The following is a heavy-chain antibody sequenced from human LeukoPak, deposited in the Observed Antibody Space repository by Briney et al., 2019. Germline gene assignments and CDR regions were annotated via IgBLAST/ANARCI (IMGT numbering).Heavy chain of an antibody. CDR2: IYYRGST. J-gene: IGHJ6*02. Sequence: SETLSLTCTVSGGSVSSGSYYWSWIRQPPGKGLEWNGYIYYRGSTNYNPSLKSRVTISVDTSKNQFSLKLSSVTAADTAVYYCARVPYYYGMDVWGQGTTVTVSS. V-gene: IGHV4-61*01. D-gene: IGHD4/OR15-4a*01. CDR3: ARVPYYYGMDV. CDR1: GGSVSSGSYY.